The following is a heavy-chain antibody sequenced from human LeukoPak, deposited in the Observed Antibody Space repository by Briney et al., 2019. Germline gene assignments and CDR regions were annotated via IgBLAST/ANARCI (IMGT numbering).Heavy chain of an antibody. Sequence: SETLSLTCTVSGGSIGDYYWTWIRQPPGKGLDWIGYIYNGGTTHYNPSLKSRATISVDTTSQFSLRLTSVTAADAAVYYCARSTTVSTTPWFDPWGQGTLVTVSS. CDR3: ARSTTVSTTPWFDP. CDR1: GGSIGDYY. CDR2: IYNGGTT. D-gene: IGHD4-17*01. V-gene: IGHV4-59*01. J-gene: IGHJ5*02.